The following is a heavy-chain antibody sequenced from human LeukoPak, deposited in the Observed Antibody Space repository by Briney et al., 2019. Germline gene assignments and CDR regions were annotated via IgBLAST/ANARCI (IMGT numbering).Heavy chain of an antibody. CDR3: ARDPGSAWYDY. Sequence: ASVTVSCTASGYTFTSHGFTWVRQAPGQGLEWMGSISTSNGNRIYAPTLQGRVTMTTDTSTSTAFMELRSLRSDDTAVYYCARDPGSAWYDYWGQGTLVTVSS. J-gene: IGHJ4*02. V-gene: IGHV1-18*04. CDR2: ISTSNGNR. CDR1: GYTFTSHG. D-gene: IGHD6-19*01.